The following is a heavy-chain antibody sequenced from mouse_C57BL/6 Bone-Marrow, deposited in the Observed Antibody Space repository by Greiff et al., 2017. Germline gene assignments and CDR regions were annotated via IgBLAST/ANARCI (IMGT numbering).Heavy chain of an antibody. Sequence: VKVVESGAELAKPGASVKLSCKASGYTFTSYWMHWVKQRPGQGLEWIGYINPSSGYTKYNQKFKDKATLTADKSSSTAYMQLSSLTYEDSAVYYCASYDYDLAWFAYWGQGTLVTVSA. J-gene: IGHJ3*01. V-gene: IGHV1-7*01. CDR3: ASYDYDLAWFAY. CDR2: INPSSGYT. D-gene: IGHD2-4*01. CDR1: GYTFTSYW.